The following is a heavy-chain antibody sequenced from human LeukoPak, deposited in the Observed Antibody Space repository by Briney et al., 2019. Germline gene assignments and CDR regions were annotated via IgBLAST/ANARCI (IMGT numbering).Heavy chain of an antibody. J-gene: IGHJ4*02. CDR3: AREGDSSGPDFEY. CDR2: ISGSGDNT. CDR1: GFTFSSYA. Sequence: PGGSLRLSCAASGFTFSSYAMSWVRQAPGKGLEWVSGISGSGDNTYYADSVKGRFTISRDNSKNTLYVQVNSLGTEDTAAYYCAREGDSSGPDFEYWGQGALVTVSS. V-gene: IGHV3-23*01. D-gene: IGHD3-22*01.